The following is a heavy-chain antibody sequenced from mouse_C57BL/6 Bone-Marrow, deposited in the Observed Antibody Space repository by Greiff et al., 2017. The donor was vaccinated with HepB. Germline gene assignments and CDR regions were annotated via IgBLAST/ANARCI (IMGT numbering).Heavy chain of an antibody. Sequence: VKLMESGAELARPGASVKLSCKASGYTFTSYGISWVKQRTGQGLEWIGEIYPRSGNTYYNEKFKGKATLTADKSSSTAYMELRSLTSEDSAVYFCARRYYGSSYFDVWGTGTTVTVSS. CDR2: IYPRSGNT. D-gene: IGHD1-1*01. CDR1: GYTFTSYG. V-gene: IGHV1-81*01. J-gene: IGHJ1*03. CDR3: ARRYYGSSYFDV.